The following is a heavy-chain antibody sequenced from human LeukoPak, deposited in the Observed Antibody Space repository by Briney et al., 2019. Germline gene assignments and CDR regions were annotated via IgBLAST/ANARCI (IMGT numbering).Heavy chain of an antibody. CDR1: GFTFGDFA. Sequence: LRLSCTGSGFTFGDFAVSWVRQAAGKGLEWVAFVRSKAHTGTTEYAASVKGRFTISRDDSKSIAYLQMNSLITEDTAVYYCSRGSPGDFRSGYYMDVWGKGTTVTVSS. J-gene: IGHJ6*03. CDR3: SRGSPGDFRSGYYMDV. CDR2: VRSKAHTGTT. D-gene: IGHD3-3*01. V-gene: IGHV3-49*04.